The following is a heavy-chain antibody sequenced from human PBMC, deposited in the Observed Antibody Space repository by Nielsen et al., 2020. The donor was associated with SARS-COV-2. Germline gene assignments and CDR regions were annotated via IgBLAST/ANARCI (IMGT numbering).Heavy chain of an antibody. CDR3: ARGAEEGLGY. CDR1: NGSISNRDYY. J-gene: IGHJ4*02. CDR2: FYYSGST. V-gene: IGHV4-39*07. Sequence: SETLSLTCTVSNGSISNRDYYWGWIRQPPGKGLEWIGSFYYSGSTYYSPSLQGRVTISVDTSRNQFSLKLISVTAADTAVYYCARGAEEGLGYWGQGTLVIVSS. D-gene: IGHD6-19*01.